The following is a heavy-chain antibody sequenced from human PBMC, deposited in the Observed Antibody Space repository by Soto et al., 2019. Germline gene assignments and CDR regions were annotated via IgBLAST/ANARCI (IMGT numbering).Heavy chain of an antibody. J-gene: IGHJ4*02. CDR2: IWYDGSNK. V-gene: IGHV3-33*01. D-gene: IGHD2-8*01. Sequence: GGSLRLSCTACGFTFSSYGMHWVRQPPGKGLEWVAVIWYDGSNKYYADSLRGRFTTSRDNSKNTLFLQMNSLRAEDTAVYYCARGLGACSNGVCYSNFDYWGKGTLVTVSS. CDR3: ARGLGACSNGVCYSNFDY. CDR1: GFTFSSYG.